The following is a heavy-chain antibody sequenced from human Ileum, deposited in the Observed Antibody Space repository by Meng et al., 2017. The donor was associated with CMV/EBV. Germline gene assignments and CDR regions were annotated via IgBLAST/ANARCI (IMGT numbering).Heavy chain of an antibody. D-gene: IGHD3-16*01. CDR3: AKDGGYYYGMDV. J-gene: IGHJ6*02. CDR1: GFTFSSYG. CDR2: IRYDGSNK. V-gene: IGHV3-30*02. Sequence: GESLKISCAASGFTFSSYGMHWVRQAPGKGLEWVAFIRYDGSNKYYADSVKGRFTTSRDNSKNTLYLQMNSLRAEDTAVYYCAKDGGYYYGMDVWGQGTTVTVSS.